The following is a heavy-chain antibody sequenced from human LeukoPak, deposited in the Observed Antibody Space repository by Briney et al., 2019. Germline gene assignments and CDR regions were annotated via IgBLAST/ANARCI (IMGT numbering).Heavy chain of an antibody. J-gene: IGHJ4*02. CDR3: VSGDGDLFDY. Sequence: SVKVSCKASGGSFRSHGISWVRQAPGQGLEWMGRLIPVLNIRNYAQSLQGRVTITADKSADKSTNTAYMELSSLRIEDTAVYYCVSGDGDLFDYWGQGTLVTVSS. D-gene: IGHD4-17*01. CDR2: LIPVLNIR. CDR1: GGSFRSHG. V-gene: IGHV1-69*04.